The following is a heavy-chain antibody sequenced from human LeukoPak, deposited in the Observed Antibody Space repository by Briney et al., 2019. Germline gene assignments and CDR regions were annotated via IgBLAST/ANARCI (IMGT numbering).Heavy chain of an antibody. J-gene: IGHJ6*03. D-gene: IGHD2-15*01. CDR3: ARVRCSGGSCREPRWYYYYMDV. Sequence: SSETLSLTCAVYGGSFSGYYWSWIRQPPGKGLEWIGEINHSGSTNYNPSLKSRVTISVDTSKNQFSLKLSSVTAADTAVYYCARVRCSGGSCREPRWYYYYMDVWGKGTTVTVSS. CDR2: INHSGST. V-gene: IGHV4-34*01. CDR1: GGSFSGYY.